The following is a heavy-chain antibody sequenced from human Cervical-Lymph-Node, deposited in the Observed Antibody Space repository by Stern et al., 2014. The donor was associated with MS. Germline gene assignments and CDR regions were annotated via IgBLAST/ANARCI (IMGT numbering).Heavy chain of an antibody. Sequence: QVQLVESGAEVERPGASVKVSCKASGYTFTAYFLHWVRQAPGQGLEWMGWISPKTGSATYAQKFQDRVTMTRDTYINTGYMEVSSLRSDDTAVYYCARDRGSYSDYWGQGTLVAVSS. D-gene: IGHD1-26*01. J-gene: IGHJ4*02. CDR3: ARDRGSYSDY. CDR1: GYTFTAYF. V-gene: IGHV1-2*02. CDR2: ISPKTGSA.